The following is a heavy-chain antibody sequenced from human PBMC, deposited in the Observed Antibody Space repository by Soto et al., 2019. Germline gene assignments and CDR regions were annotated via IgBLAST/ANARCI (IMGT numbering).Heavy chain of an antibody. J-gene: IGHJ4*02. CDR1: GFSLSNARMG. CDR2: IFSNDEK. CDR3: ARTQDSSGWYYFDY. Sequence: SGPTLVNPTETLTLTCTVSGFSLSNARMGVSWIRQPPGKALEWLAHIFSNDEKSYSTSLKSRLTISKDTSKSQVVLTMTNMDPVDTATYYCARTQDSSGWYYFDYWGQGTLVTVSS. D-gene: IGHD6-19*01. V-gene: IGHV2-26*01.